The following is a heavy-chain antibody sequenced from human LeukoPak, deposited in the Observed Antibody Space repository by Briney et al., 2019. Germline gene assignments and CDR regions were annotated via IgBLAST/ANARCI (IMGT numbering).Heavy chain of an antibody. V-gene: IGHV3-7*01. Sequence: GGSLRLSCAASGFTFSSYWMSWVRQAPGKGLEWVANIQQDGSERYYVDSVKGRFTISRDNAKSSLYLQMNSLRAEDTAVYYCARRGYSSSWDVPDYWGQGTLVTVSS. D-gene: IGHD6-13*01. J-gene: IGHJ4*02. CDR3: ARRGYSSSWDVPDY. CDR1: GFTFSSYW. CDR2: IQQDGSER.